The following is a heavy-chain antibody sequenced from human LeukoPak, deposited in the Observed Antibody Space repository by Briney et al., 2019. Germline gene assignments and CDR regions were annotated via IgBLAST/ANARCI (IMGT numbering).Heavy chain of an antibody. CDR3: ARSDIPDWYFDL. V-gene: IGHV4-30-2*01. CDR1: GGSISSGGYS. D-gene: IGHD3-9*01. Sequence: PSETLSLTCAVSGGSISSGGYSWSWIRQPPGKGLEWIGYIYHSGSTYYNPSLKSRVTISVDRSKNQFSLKLSSVTAADTAVYYCARSDIPDWYFDLWGRGTLVTVSS. CDR2: IYHSGST. J-gene: IGHJ2*01.